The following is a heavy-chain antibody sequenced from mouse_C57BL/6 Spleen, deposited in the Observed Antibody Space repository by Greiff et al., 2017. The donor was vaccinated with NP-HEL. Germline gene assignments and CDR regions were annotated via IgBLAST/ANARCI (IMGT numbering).Heavy chain of an antibody. CDR3: ARYDGNFDY. V-gene: IGHV1-66*01. CDR2: IYPGSGNT. D-gene: IGHD2-3*01. J-gene: IGHJ2*01. Sequence: QVQLKESGPELVKPGASVKISCKASGYSFTSYYIHWVKQRPGQGLEWIGWIYPGSGNTKYNEKFKGKATLTADTSSSTAYMQLSSLTSEDSAVYYCARYDGNFDYWGQGTTLTVSS. CDR1: GYSFTSYY.